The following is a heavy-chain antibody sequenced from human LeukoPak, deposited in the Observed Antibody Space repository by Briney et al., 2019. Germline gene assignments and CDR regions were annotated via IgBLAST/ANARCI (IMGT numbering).Heavy chain of an antibody. J-gene: IGHJ4*02. CDR3: ARDPGVTYYYFDH. V-gene: IGHV3-30-3*01. Sequence: GGSLRLSCAASGFTFSSYAMRWVRQAPGKGLEWVAVISYDGSNKYYADSVKGRFTISRDNSKNTLYLQMNSLRVEDAAVYYCARDPGVTYYYFDHWGQGSLVIVSS. D-gene: IGHD2-8*01. CDR1: GFTFSSYA. CDR2: ISYDGSNK.